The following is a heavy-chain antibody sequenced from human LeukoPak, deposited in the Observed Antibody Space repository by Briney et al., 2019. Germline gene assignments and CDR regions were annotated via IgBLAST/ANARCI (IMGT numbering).Heavy chain of an antibody. CDR3: ARGVRGYSYGFDLGYYYYYMGV. V-gene: IGHV1-8*01. J-gene: IGHJ6*03. D-gene: IGHD5-18*01. CDR2: MNPNSGNT. CDR1: GYTFTSYD. Sequence: ASVKVSCKASGYTFTSYDINWVRQATGQGLEWMGWMNPNSGNTGYAQKFQGRVTMTRNTSISTAYMELSSLRSEDTAVYYCARGVRGYSYGFDLGYYYYYMGVWGKGTTVTVSS.